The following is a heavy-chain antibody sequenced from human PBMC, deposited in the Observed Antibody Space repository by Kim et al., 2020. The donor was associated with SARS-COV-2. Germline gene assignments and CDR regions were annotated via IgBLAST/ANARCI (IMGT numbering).Heavy chain of an antibody. V-gene: IGHV4-59*01. Sequence: TQHNPPPQGRVNRSVDTAKNQFSLKLSAVTAADTAVYYCARAVSGGWFDPWGQGTLVTVSS. J-gene: IGHJ5*02. D-gene: IGHD6-19*01. CDR3: ARAVSGGWFDP. CDR2: T.